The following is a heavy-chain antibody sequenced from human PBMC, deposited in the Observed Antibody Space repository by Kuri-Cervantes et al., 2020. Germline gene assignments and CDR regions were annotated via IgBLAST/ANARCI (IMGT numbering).Heavy chain of an antibody. CDR1: GGSISSGGFY. J-gene: IGHJ3*02. CDR2: IYYSGST. CDR3: ASRTDYGDLADAFDI. V-gene: IGHV4-61*08. D-gene: IGHD4-17*01. Sequence: SETLSLTCTVSGGSISSGGFYWSWIRQPPGKGLEWIGYIYYSGSTNYNPSLKSRVTISVDTSKNQFSLKLSSVTAADTAVYYCASRTDYGDLADAFDIWGQGTMVTVSS.